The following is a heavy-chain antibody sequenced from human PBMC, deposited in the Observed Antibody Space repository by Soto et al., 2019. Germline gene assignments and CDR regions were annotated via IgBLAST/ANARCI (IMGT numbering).Heavy chain of an antibody. CDR3: AKDRYSSSAYYYYGMDA. CDR2: ISGNSGSL. V-gene: IGHV3-9*01. J-gene: IGHJ6*02. CDR1: GFIFDDYT. Sequence: GGSLRLSCAASGFIFDDYTMHWVRQAPGKGLEWVSVISGNSGSLGYADSVKGRFTISRDNAKNSLYLQMNSLRAEDTALYYCAKDRYSSSAYYYYGMDAWGQGTTVTVSS. D-gene: IGHD6-6*01.